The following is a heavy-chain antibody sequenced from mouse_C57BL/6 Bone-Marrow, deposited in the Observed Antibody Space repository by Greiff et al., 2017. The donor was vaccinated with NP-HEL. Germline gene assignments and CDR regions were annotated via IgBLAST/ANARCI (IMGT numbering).Heavy chain of an antibody. CDR2: IWSGGST. J-gene: IGHJ1*03. V-gene: IGHV2-2*01. CDR1: GFSLTSYG. Sequence: VQLVESGPGLVQPSQSLSITCTVSGFSLTSYGVHWVRQSPGKGLEWLGVIWSGGSTDYNAAFISRLSISKDNSKSQVFFKMNSLQADDTAIYYCARLGRGYFDVWGTGTTVTVSS. CDR3: ARLGRGYFDV. D-gene: IGHD4-1*01.